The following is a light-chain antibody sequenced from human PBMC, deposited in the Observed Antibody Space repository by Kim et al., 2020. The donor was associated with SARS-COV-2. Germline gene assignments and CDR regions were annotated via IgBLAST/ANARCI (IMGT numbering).Light chain of an antibody. Sequence: SYELTQPPSVSVSPGQTASITCSGDKLGDKYACWYQQKPGQSPVLVIYQDSKRPSGIPERFSGSNSGNTATLTISGTQAMDEADYYCQAWDSSCWVFGGG. V-gene: IGLV3-1*01. CDR3: QAWDSSCWV. J-gene: IGLJ3*02. CDR2: QDS. CDR1: KLGDKY.